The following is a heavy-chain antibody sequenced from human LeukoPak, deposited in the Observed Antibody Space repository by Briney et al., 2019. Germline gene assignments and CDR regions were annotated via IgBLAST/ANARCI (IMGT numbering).Heavy chain of an antibody. J-gene: IGHJ3*02. CDR2: MNPNSGNT. CDR1: GYTFTSYD. D-gene: IGHD6-13*01. V-gene: IGHV1-8*03. Sequence: ASVKVSCKASGYTFTSYDINWVRQATGQGLEWMGWMNPNSGNTGYAQKFQGRVTITRNTSISTAYMELSSLRSEDTAVYYCARKYSSSWSYAFDIWAQGTRVTVSS. CDR3: ARKYSSSWSYAFDI.